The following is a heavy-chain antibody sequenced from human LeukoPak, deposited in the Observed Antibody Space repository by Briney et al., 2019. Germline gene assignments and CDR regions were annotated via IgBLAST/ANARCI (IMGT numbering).Heavy chain of an antibody. CDR3: ARVLRPPLTGWYYMDV. CDR1: GFTFSSYS. D-gene: IGHD3-3*01. CDR2: ISSSSSYI. V-gene: IGHV3-21*01. J-gene: IGHJ6*03. Sequence: PGGSLRLSCAASGFTFSSYSMNWVRQAPGKGLEWVSSISSSSSYIYYADSVKGRFTISRDNAKNSLYLQMNSLRAEDTAVYYCARVLRPPLTGWYYMDVWGKGTTVTVSS.